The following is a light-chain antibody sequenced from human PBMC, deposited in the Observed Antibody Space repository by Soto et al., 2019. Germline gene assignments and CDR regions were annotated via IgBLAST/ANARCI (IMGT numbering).Light chain of an antibody. CDR1: QSVGAS. J-gene: IGKJ2*01. V-gene: IGKV3-11*01. CDR3: QQRSFWPNT. Sequence: EIVLTQSPATLSLSPGERATLSCRASQSVGASSAWYQQKPGQAPRLLIYDASNRATGIPARFSGSGSGTDFTLTISILEPEDCAVYYCQQRSFWPNTFGQGTKLDIK. CDR2: DAS.